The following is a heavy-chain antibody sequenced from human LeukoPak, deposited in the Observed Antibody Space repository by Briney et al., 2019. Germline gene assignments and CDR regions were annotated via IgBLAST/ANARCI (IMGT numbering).Heavy chain of an antibody. Sequence: TLSLTCTVSSGSISTSNYYWGWVRQPPGKALEWLALIYWDDDKRYSPSLKSRLTITKDTSKNQVVLTMTNMDPVDTATYYCAHWQRGIAFDYWGQGTLVTVSS. V-gene: IGHV2-5*02. J-gene: IGHJ4*02. CDR3: AHWQRGIAFDY. CDR1: SGSISTSNYY. CDR2: IYWDDDK. D-gene: IGHD6-13*01.